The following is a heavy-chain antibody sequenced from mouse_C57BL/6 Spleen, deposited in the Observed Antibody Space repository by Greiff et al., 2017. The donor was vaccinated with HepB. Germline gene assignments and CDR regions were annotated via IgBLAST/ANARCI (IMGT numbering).Heavy chain of an antibody. Sequence: QVQLKQSGAELVRPGASVTLSCKASGYTFTDYEMHWVKQTPVHGLEWIGAIDPETGGTAYNQKFKGKAILTADKSSSTAYMELRSLTSEDSAVYYCTRLTGTLDYWGQGTTLTVSS. V-gene: IGHV1-15*01. CDR2: IDPETGGT. J-gene: IGHJ2*01. D-gene: IGHD4-1*01. CDR1: GYTFTDYE. CDR3: TRLTGTLDY.